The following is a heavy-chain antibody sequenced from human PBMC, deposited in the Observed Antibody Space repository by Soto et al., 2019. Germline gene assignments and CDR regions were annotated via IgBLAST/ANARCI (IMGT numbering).Heavy chain of an antibody. J-gene: IGHJ6*02. CDR1: GGTFSSYA. D-gene: IGHD2-2*01. V-gene: IGHV1-69*12. Sequence: QVQLVQSGAEVKKPGSSVKVSCKASGGTFSSYAISWVRQAPGQGLEWMGGIIPIFGTANYAQKFQGRVTITADVSTSAAYMELSSLRSEATAVYYCARHLPAAGYYYAMDVWGQGTTVTVSS. CDR3: ARHLPAAGYYYAMDV. CDR2: IIPIFGTA.